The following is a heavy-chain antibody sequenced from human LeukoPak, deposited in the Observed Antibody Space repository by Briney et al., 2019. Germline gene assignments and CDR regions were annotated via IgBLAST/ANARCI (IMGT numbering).Heavy chain of an antibody. V-gene: IGHV1-46*01. Sequence: ASVKVSCKASGYTFTRNYINCLRQAPGHWLEFTKIIHPSGDGTAYAQKFQDRVTMTSDTSTSTVYMELNSLRSEDTAVYYCARLIGDYYDNSRSSHWHGHLDYWGQGALVTVSS. CDR1: GYTFTRNY. CDR2: IHPSGDGT. D-gene: IGHD3-22*01. J-gene: IGHJ4*02. CDR3: ARLIGDYYDNSRSSHWHGHLDY.